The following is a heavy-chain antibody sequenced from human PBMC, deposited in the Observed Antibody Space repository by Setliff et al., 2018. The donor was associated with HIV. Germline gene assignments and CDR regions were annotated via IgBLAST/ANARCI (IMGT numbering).Heavy chain of an antibody. CDR2: IIPIFNTA. CDR3: ARDQATGYEKVWFSWIDP. J-gene: IGHJ5*02. Sequence: SVKVSCKASGGTFSLYAINWVRQAPGQGLEWMGGIIPIFNTANYAQKFQGRVTLTADGSTSTAYMELSSLRFEDTATYYCARDQATGYEKVWFSWIDPWGQGSLVTVSS. CDR1: GGTFSLYA. D-gene: IGHD5-12*01. V-gene: IGHV1-69*13.